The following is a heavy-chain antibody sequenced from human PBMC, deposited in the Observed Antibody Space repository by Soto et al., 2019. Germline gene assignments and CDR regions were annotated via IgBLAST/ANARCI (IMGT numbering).Heavy chain of an antibody. V-gene: IGHV3-15*07. Sequence: EVPLVESGGGLVKPGGSLRLSCAASGFTFNSAWMNWVRQAPGKGLEWVGRIKSKTDGGTTDYAAPVKGRFTISRDDSKDTLYLQMNNLKTEDTAVYYCTTDLPTLIPQVDYWYQGTLVTVSS. CDR3: TTDLPTLIPQVDY. CDR1: GFTFNSAW. D-gene: IGHD4-4*01. J-gene: IGHJ4*02. CDR2: IKSKTDGGTT.